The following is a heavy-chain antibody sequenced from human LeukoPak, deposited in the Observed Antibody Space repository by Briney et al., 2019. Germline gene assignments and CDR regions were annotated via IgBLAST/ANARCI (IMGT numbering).Heavy chain of an antibody. V-gene: IGHV4-61*10. J-gene: IGHJ4*02. CDR3: AKYSDSSGYYAY. Sequence: SETLSLTCTVSGGSISSGSYYWSWIRQPAGKGLEWIGYIYYTGSTNYNPSLKSRATISVNTSKNQFSLRLSSVTAADTAVYYCAKYSDSSGYYAYWGQGALVTVSS. CDR1: GGSISSGSYY. CDR2: IYYTGST. D-gene: IGHD3-22*01.